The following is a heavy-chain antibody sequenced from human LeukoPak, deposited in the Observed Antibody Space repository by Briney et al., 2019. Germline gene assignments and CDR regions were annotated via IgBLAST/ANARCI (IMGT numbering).Heavy chain of an antibody. CDR3: ARDRQYYDSSGFSWFDP. V-gene: IGHV1-2*02. D-gene: IGHD3-22*01. CDR1: GYTFTGYY. J-gene: IGHJ5*02. CDR2: INPNSGGT. Sequence: ASVKVSCKASGYTFTGYYMHWVRQAPGQGLEWMGWINPNSGGTNYAQKFQGRVTMTRDTSISTAYMELSRLRSDDTAVYYCARDRQYYDSSGFSWFDPWGRGTLVTVSS.